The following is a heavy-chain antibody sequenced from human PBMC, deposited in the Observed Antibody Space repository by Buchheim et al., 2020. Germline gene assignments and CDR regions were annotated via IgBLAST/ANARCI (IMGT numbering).Heavy chain of an antibody. D-gene: IGHD3-10*01. J-gene: IGHJ4*02. CDR3: ARDSGYGSGPYYFDY. Sequence: QVQLVESGGGVVQPGRSLRLSCAASGFTFSSYGMHWVRQAPGKGLEWVAVIWYDGSNKYYADSVKGRFTISRDTSKNTLYLQMNGLRAEDTAVYYCARDSGYGSGPYYFDYWGQGTL. V-gene: IGHV3-33*01. CDR2: IWYDGSNK. CDR1: GFTFSSYG.